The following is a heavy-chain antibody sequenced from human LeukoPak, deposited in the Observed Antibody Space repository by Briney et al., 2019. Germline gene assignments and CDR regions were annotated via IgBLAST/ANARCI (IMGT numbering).Heavy chain of an antibody. J-gene: IGHJ5*02. CDR2: IYHTGST. D-gene: IGHD3-10*01. CDR3: ARRLLLTDWFDP. CDR1: GGSISSGLYS. Sequence: SQTLSLTCDVSGGSISSGLYSWSWIRQPLGKGLEWIGYIYHTGSTYYNPSLKSRVTISVDTSKNQFSLKLSSVTAADTAVYYCARRLLLTDWFDPWGQGTLVTVSS. V-gene: IGHV4-30-2*02.